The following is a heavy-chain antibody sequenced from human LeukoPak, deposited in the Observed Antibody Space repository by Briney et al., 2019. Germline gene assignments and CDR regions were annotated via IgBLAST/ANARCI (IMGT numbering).Heavy chain of an antibody. J-gene: IGHJ4*02. V-gene: IGHV4-4*07. CDR1: GGSISSYY. CDR2: IYTSGST. Sequence: SETLSLTCTVSGGSISSYYWSWIRQPAGKGLEWIGRIYTSGSTNYNPSLKSRVTMSVDTSKNQFSPKLSSVTAADTAVYYCARGGSGTTQKEGKYYFDYWGQGTLVTVSS. CDR3: ARGGSGTTQKEGKYYFDY. D-gene: IGHD1-7*01.